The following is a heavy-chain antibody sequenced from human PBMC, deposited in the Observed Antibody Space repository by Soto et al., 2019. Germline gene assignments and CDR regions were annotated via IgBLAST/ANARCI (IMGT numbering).Heavy chain of an antibody. CDR2: INDSGTT. V-gene: IGHV4-34*01. J-gene: IGHJ6*02. CDR3: ARDTTPNVYSHYGMHV. Sequence: KTSETLSLTCAIYGGSFSGFYWSWIRQPPGKGLEWIGEINDSGTTNYNPSLKSRVTISADTSKTHFSLRLTSVTAADTAVYYCARDTTPNVYSHYGMHVWGQGTTVTVSS. CDR1: GGSFSGFY.